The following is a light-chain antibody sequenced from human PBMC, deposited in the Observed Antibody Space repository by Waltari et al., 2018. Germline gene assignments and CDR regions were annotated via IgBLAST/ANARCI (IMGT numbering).Light chain of an antibody. Sequence: AIQMTQSPSSLSASVGARVTIPCRASQGIRNDLGWYQQKPGKAPKLLIYAASILQSGVPSRFSGSGSGTDFTLTISSLQPEDFATYYCLQDYNYPRTFGQGTKVEIK. CDR3: LQDYNYPRT. V-gene: IGKV1-6*01. CDR1: QGIRND. J-gene: IGKJ1*01. CDR2: AAS.